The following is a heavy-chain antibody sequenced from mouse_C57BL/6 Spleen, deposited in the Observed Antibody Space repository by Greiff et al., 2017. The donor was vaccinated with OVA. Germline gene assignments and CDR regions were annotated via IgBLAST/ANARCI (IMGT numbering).Heavy chain of an antibody. CDR3: ARSEDYDGYAMDY. J-gene: IGHJ4*01. D-gene: IGHD2-4*01. CDR1: GYTFTSYW. Sequence: QVQLQQPGAELVRPGTSVKLSCKASGYTFTSYWMHWVKQRPGQGLEWIGVIDPSDSYTKYNQKFKGKATLTVDTSSSHAYMQLISLTSEDSAVYDCARSEDYDGYAMDYWGQGTSVTVSS. V-gene: IGHV1-59*01. CDR2: IDPSDSYT.